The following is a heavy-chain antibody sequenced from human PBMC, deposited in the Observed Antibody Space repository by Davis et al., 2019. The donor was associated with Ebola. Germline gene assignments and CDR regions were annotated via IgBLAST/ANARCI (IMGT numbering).Heavy chain of an antibody. J-gene: IGHJ5*02. CDR1: GGSISSSSYY. CDR3: ARSPSSSDGANWFDP. CDR2: IYYSGNT. Sequence: SETLSLTCTVSGGSISSSSYYWGWIRQPPGKGLEWIGSIYYSGNTYYNPSLKSRVTISVDTSKNQFSLKLSSVTAADTAVYYCARSPSSSDGANWFDPWGQGTLVTVSS. V-gene: IGHV4-39*01. D-gene: IGHD6-19*01.